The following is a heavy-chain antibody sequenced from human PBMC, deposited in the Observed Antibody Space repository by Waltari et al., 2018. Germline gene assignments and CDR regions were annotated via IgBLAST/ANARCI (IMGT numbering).Heavy chain of an antibody. CDR1: GGSFSGYY. CDR2: INQSGIT. J-gene: IGHJ1*01. CDR3: ARTECSYDVGSGYYIEYFQH. D-gene: IGHD3-3*01. Sequence: QVQLQQWGAGLLKPSETLSLTCAVYGGSFSGYYWSWIRQPPGKGLEWIGEINQSGITNDNPSLKSRVTRSVDTSKSQFSLKLSSVTAADTAVYYCARTECSYDVGSGYYIEYFQHWGQGTLVTVSS. V-gene: IGHV4-34*01.